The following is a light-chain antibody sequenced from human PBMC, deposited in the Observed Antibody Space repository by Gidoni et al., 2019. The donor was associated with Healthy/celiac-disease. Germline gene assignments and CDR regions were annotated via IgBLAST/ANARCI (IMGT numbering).Light chain of an antibody. CDR2: GAS. J-gene: IGKJ2*01. Sequence: EIVLTQSPGTRSLSPGERATLSCRASQSVSSSYLAWYQQKPCQAPRLLIYGASIRATGIPDRFSGSGSGTDFTLTISRLEPEDFAVYYCQQYGSSRTFGQGTKLEIK. CDR3: QQYGSSRT. CDR1: QSVSSSY. V-gene: IGKV3-20*01.